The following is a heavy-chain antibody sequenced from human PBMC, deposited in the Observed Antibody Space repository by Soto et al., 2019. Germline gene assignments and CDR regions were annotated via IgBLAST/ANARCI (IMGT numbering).Heavy chain of an antibody. J-gene: IGHJ6*02. D-gene: IGHD3-10*01. CDR3: ARDRVVRGVPYYYYYGMDV. V-gene: IGHV4-30-2*01. Sequence: PSETLSLTCAVSGGSISSGGYSWSWIRQPPGKGLEWIGYIYHSGSTYYNPSLKSRVTISVDTSKNQFSLKLSSVTAADTAVYYCARDRVVRGVPYYYYYGMDVWGQGTTVTVSS. CDR1: GGSISSGGYS. CDR2: IYHSGST.